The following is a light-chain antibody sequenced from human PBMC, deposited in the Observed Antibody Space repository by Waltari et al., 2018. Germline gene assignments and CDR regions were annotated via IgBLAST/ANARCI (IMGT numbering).Light chain of an antibody. V-gene: IGKV1-39*01. CDR3: QQTYSPFRT. Sequence: DIRMTQSPPSLPASVGDSVTITCRASQGISSYLNWYQQKPGQAPKLLIYAASSLQSGVPSRFSGSGFGTDFTLTINSLQPEDFAVYFCQQTYSPFRTFGQGTKVDVK. CDR1: QGISSY. CDR2: AAS. J-gene: IGKJ1*01.